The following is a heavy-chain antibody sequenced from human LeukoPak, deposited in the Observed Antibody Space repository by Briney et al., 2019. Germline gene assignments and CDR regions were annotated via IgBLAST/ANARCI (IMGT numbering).Heavy chain of an antibody. D-gene: IGHD3-3*01. Sequence: GGSLRLSCAASGFTFRDFAMSWVRQAPGKGLEWVSTISGGGGSTDYTDSVKGRFTISRDNSKNTLYLQMNSLRAEDTAVYYCARDGITIFGVYYGMDVWGQGTTVTVSS. CDR3: ARDGITIFGVYYGMDV. V-gene: IGHV3-23*01. CDR2: ISGGGGST. CDR1: GFTFRDFA. J-gene: IGHJ6*02.